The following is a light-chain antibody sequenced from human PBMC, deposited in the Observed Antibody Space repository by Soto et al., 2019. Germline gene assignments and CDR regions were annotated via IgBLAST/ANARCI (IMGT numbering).Light chain of an antibody. CDR2: SNN. V-gene: IGLV1-47*02. Sequence: QSVLTQPPSASGTPGQRVTISCSGSSSNIGSNYVYWYQQLPGTAPKLLIYSNNQRPSGVPDRFSGSKSGTSASLAISGLRSEDEAGYYCAAWDDSHYVFGTGTKLTVL. J-gene: IGLJ1*01. CDR3: AAWDDSHYV. CDR1: SSNIGSNY.